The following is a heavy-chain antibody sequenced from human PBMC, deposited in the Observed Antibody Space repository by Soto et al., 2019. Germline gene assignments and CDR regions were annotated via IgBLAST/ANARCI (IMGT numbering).Heavy chain of an antibody. Sequence: QLQLQESGSGLVRPSETLSLTCTVSGGSISSGGDSCSWIRQAPGKGLEWIGYIYHSGSAIYNPSLKSLVTMSADRSKNQFSLRLNSVTAADTAVYYCARAQIPHWFDPWGQGILGTVSP. J-gene: IGHJ5*02. CDR2: IYHSGSA. V-gene: IGHV4-30-2*01. CDR1: GGSISSGGDS. D-gene: IGHD2-21*01. CDR3: ARAQIPHWFDP.